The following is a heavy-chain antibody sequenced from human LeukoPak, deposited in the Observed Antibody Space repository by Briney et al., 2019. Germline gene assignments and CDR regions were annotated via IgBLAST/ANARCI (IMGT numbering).Heavy chain of an antibody. CDR3: ARGRPHGNDY. D-gene: IGHD4-23*01. CDR2: ISSDGGST. CDR1: GFTISSYA. V-gene: IGHV3-64D*06. Sequence: GGSLRLSCSVSGFTISSYAMHWVRQAPGKGLEYVSSISSDGGSTFYADSVKGRFTISRDDSKNTLSLQMSSLRTEDTAVYYCARGRPHGNDYWGQGTLVTVSS. J-gene: IGHJ4*02.